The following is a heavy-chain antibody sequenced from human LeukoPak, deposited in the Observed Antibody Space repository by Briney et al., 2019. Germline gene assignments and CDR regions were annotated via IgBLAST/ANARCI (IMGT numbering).Heavy chain of an antibody. CDR2: IRSKAYGGTT. Sequence: GGSLRLSCAASGFTFSSYGMHWVRQAPGKGLEWVGFIRSKAYGGTTEYAASVKGRFTISRDDSKSIAYLQMNSLKTEDTAVYYCTRAPPPSLRYFDWLGYYYMDVWGKGTTVTISS. V-gene: IGHV3-49*04. D-gene: IGHD3-9*01. CDR3: TRAPPPSLRYFDWLGYYYMDV. CDR1: GFTFSSYG. J-gene: IGHJ6*03.